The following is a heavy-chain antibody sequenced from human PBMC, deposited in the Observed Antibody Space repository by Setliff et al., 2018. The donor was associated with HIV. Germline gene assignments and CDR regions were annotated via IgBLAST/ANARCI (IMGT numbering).Heavy chain of an antibody. Sequence: GGSLRLSCATSGFNFRDFWMSWLRLAPGKGLEWVANISPDGSERYSVDSVRGRFTVSRDNAKNSLYLQMSSLRAEDLAVYYCARGPAGGLGLYFVYWGQGTLVTVSS. CDR2: ISPDGSER. J-gene: IGHJ4*02. CDR3: ARGPAGGLGLYFVY. CDR1: GFNFRDFW. D-gene: IGHD2-15*01. V-gene: IGHV3-7*01.